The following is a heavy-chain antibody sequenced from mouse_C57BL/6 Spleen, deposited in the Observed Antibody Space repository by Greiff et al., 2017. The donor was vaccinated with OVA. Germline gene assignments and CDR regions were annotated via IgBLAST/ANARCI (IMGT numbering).Heavy chain of an antibody. J-gene: IGHJ3*01. CDR3: ARLDYDYDGGFAY. Sequence: QVQLKQPGAELVKPGASVQMSCKASGYTFTSYWITWVKQRPGQGLEWLGDIYPGSGSTNYNEKFKSKATLTVDTSSSTAYMQLSSLTSEDSAVYYCARLDYDYDGGFAYWGQGTLVTVSA. D-gene: IGHD2-4*01. CDR2: IYPGSGST. CDR1: GYTFTSYW. V-gene: IGHV1-55*01.